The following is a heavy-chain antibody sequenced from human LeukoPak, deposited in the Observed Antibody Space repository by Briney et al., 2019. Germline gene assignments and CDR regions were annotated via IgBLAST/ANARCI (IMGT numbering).Heavy chain of an antibody. CDR1: GGTFSSYA. V-gene: IGHV1-69*05. J-gene: IGHJ4*02. CDR3: ARGVYGDYVFDY. D-gene: IGHD4-17*01. Sequence: SVKVSCKASGGTFSSYAISWVRQAPGQGLEWMGGIIPIFGTANYAQKFQGRVTITTDESTSTAYMELSSLRSEDTAVYYCARGVYGDYVFDYWGQGTLVTVSS. CDR2: IIPIFGTA.